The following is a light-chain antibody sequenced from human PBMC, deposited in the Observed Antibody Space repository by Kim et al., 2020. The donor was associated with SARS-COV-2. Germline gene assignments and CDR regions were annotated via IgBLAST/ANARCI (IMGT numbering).Light chain of an antibody. CDR2: QDS. CDR3: QAWDSSTDYV. V-gene: IGLV3-1*01. J-gene: IGLJ1*01. CDR1: KLGDKY. Sequence: SYELTQPPSVSVSPGQTASITCSGDKLGDKYACWHQQKPGQSPVLVIYQDSKRPSGIPERFSGSNSGNTATLTISGTQAMDEADYYCQAWDSSTDYVFGTRTKVTVL.